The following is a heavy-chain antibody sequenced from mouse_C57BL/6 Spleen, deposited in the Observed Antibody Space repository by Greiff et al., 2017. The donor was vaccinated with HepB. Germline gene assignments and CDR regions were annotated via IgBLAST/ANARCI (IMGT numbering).Heavy chain of an antibody. V-gene: IGHV1-50*01. Sequence: VQLQQSGAELVKPGASVKLSCKASGYTFTSYWMQWVKQRPGQGLEWIGEIDPSDSYTNYNQKFKGKATLTVDTSSSTAFMQLSSLTSEDSAVYYCARNNYFAYWGQGTLVTVSA. D-gene: IGHD1-3*01. CDR3: ARNNYFAY. CDR1: GYTFTSYW. J-gene: IGHJ3*01. CDR2: IDPSDSYT.